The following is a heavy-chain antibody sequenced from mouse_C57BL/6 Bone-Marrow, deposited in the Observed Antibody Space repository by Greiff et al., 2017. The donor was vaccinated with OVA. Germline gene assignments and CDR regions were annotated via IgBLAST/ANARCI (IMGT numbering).Heavy chain of an antibody. V-gene: IGHV1-42*01. J-gene: IGHJ2*01. CDR1: GYSFTGYY. D-gene: IGHD1-3*01. CDR2: INPSTGGT. CDR3: ARRSGEFDY. Sequence: VQLQQPGPELVKPGASVKISCKASGYSFTGYYMNWVKQSPEKSLEWIGEINPSTGGTTYNQKFKAKATLTVDKSSSTAYMQLKSLTSEDSAVYYCARRSGEFDYWGQGTTLTVSS.